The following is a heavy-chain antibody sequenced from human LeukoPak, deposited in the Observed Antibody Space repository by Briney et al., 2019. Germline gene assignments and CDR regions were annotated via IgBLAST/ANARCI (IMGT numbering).Heavy chain of an antibody. CDR2: IYYTGST. Sequence: PSETLSLTCTVSGGSINSYYWSWIRQPPGKGLECIGHIYYTGSTYYKPSLESRVTISVDTAKNQISLKLSSVTAADTAVYYCARYEEFSTGYSASSPRHYFDHGGQGTLVTVSS. CDR3: ARYEEFSTGYSASSPRHYFDH. D-gene: IGHD3/OR15-3a*01. J-gene: IGHJ4*02. CDR1: GGSINSYY. V-gene: IGHV4-59*01.